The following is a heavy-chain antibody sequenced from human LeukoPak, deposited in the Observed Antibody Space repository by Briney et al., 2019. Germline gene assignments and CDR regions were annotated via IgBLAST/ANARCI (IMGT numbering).Heavy chain of an antibody. J-gene: IGHJ6*02. Sequence: GGSLRLSCAASGFTFSSYWMHWARQAPGKGLVWVSRINSDGSSTSYADSVKGRFTISRDNAKSTLYLQMNSLRAEDTAVYYCARGRVHCSSTSSRPPYGMDVWGQGTTVTVSS. V-gene: IGHV3-74*01. D-gene: IGHD2-2*01. CDR1: GFTFSSYW. CDR2: INSDGSST. CDR3: ARGRVHCSSTSSRPPYGMDV.